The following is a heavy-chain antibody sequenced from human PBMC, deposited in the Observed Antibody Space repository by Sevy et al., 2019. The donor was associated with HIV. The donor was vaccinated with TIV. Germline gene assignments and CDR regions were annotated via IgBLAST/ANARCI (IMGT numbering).Heavy chain of an antibody. D-gene: IGHD3-10*01. V-gene: IGHV3-11*01. J-gene: IGHJ4*02. CDR2: ISGGGDTI. CDR1: GLALSDYY. Sequence: GGSLRLSCAASGLALSDYYMAWIRQAPGKGLEWVSYISGGGDTIYYADSVKGRFTISRDNAKATLHLQMNSLRVDDTAVYFCARDPFHFLRGCFWGQGTQVTVSS. CDR3: ARDPFHFLRGCF.